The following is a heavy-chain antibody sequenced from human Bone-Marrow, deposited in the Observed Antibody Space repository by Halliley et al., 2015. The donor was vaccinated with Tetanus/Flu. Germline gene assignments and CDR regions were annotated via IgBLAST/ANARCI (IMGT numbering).Heavy chain of an antibody. Sequence: EWIGYIYSRGTSKFNPSLGNRATMSIDTSTNQFSLNIKSLTAADTAIYYCARGPMGSGYADFWGRGLLVTVSS. D-gene: IGHD5-12*01. CDR2: IYSRGTS. CDR3: ARGPMGSGYADF. V-gene: IGHV4-59*09. J-gene: IGHJ4*02.